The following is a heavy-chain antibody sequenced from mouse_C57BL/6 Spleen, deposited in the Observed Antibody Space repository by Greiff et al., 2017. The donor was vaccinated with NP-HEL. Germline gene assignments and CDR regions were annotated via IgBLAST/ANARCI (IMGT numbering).Heavy chain of an antibody. V-gene: IGHV5-9*01. CDR2: ISGGGGNT. Sequence: EVMLVESGGGLVKPGGSLKLSCAASGFTFSSYTMSWVRQTPEKRLEWVATISGGGGNTYYPDSVKGRFTISRDNAKNTLYLQMSSLRSEETALYYCARHGNSNYDAMDYWGQGTSVTVSS. D-gene: IGHD2-5*01. CDR1: GFTFSSYT. J-gene: IGHJ4*01. CDR3: ARHGNSNYDAMDY.